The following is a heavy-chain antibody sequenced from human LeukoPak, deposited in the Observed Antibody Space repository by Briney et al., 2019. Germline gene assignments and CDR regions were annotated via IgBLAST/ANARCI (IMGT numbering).Heavy chain of an antibody. CDR3: ARGGGIQLWFQRDNWFDP. D-gene: IGHD5-18*01. CDR2: FDPEDGET. V-gene: IGHV1-24*01. J-gene: IGHJ5*02. Sequence: GASVTVSCKVSGYTLTELSMHWVRQAPGKGLEWMGGFDPEDGETIYAQKFQGRVTMTEDTSTDTAYMELSSLRSEDTAVYYCARGGGIQLWFQRDNWFDPWGQGTLVTVSS. CDR1: GYTLTELS.